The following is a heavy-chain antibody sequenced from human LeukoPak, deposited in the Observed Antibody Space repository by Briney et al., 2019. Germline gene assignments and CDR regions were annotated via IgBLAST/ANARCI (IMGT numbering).Heavy chain of an antibody. Sequence: SETLSLTCAVYGGSFSGYYWSWIRQPPGKGLEWIGEINHSGSTNYNPSLKSRVTISVDTSKNQFSLNLSSVTAADTAVYYCAREVGYCSGGPCYGAFEIWGQGTVVTVSS. CDR3: AREVGYCSGGPCYGAFEI. D-gene: IGHD2-15*01. CDR2: INHSGST. J-gene: IGHJ3*02. V-gene: IGHV4-34*01. CDR1: GGSFSGYY.